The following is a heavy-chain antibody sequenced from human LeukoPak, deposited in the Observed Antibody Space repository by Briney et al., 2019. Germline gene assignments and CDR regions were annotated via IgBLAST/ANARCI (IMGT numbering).Heavy chain of an antibody. Sequence: SETLSLTCTVSGGSISSYYWSWIRQPPGKGLEWIGSMYYSGYSYYNPSLTSRVTTSVDTSKNQFFLKLSSVTAADTAAYYCARHRTFSSGWWHFDYWGQGTLVTVSS. CDR2: MYYSGYS. V-gene: IGHV4-59*05. D-gene: IGHD6-19*01. J-gene: IGHJ4*02. CDR3: ARHRTFSSGWWHFDY. CDR1: GGSISSYY.